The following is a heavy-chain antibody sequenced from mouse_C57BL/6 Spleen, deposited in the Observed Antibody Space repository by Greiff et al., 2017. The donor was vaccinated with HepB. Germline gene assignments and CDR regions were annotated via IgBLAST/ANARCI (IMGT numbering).Heavy chain of an antibody. J-gene: IGHJ3*01. CDR3: ALYYDYGPFAY. V-gene: IGHV1-52*01. CDR1: GYTFTSYW. CDR2: IDPSDSET. Sequence: VQLQQPGAELVRPGSSVKLSCKASGYTFTSYWMHWVKQRPIQGLEWIGNIDPSDSETHYNQKFKDKATLTVDKSSSTAYMQLSSLTSEDSAVYYCALYYDYGPFAYWGQGTLVTVSA. D-gene: IGHD2-4*01.